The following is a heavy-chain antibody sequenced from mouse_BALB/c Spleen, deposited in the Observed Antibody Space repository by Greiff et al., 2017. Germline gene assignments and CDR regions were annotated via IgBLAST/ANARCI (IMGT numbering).Heavy chain of an antibody. V-gene: IGHV14-3*02. CDR1: GFNIKDTY. CDR2: IDPANGNT. CDR3: AIGRSDYYGSTFAY. J-gene: IGHJ3*01. Sequence: EVKLMESGAELVKPGASVKLSCTASGFNIKDTYMHWVKQRPEQGLEWIGRIDPANGNTKYDPKFQGKATITADTSSNTAYLQLSSLTSEDTAVYYCAIGRSDYYGSTFAYWGQGTLVTVSA. D-gene: IGHD1-1*01.